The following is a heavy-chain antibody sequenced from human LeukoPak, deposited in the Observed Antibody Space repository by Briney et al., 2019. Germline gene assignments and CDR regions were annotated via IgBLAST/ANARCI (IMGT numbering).Heavy chain of an antibody. D-gene: IGHD2-15*01. CDR3: ARDEGSGPEELDY. CDR1: GFTFSGSA. CDR2: IRSKAYNYAT. Sequence: GGSLRLSCAASGFTFSGSAMHWVRQASGKGLEWVGRIRSKAYNYATVYAASVKGRFTISRDDSENMAYLQMNSLRAEDTAVYYCARDEGSGPEELDYWGQGTLVTVSS. J-gene: IGHJ4*02. V-gene: IGHV3-73*01.